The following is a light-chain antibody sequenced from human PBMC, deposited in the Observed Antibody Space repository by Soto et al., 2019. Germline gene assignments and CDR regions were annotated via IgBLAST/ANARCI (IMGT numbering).Light chain of an antibody. CDR2: RNN. Sequence: QSVLTQPPSASGTPGQRVTISCSGSISNIGSNFIYWYQQLPGTAPKLLIYRNNERPSGVPDRFSGSQSGTSASLAISGLRSEDEAAYHCAAWDDSLSGVVFGGVPKLTVL. CDR3: AAWDDSLSGVV. J-gene: IGLJ2*01. V-gene: IGLV1-47*01. CDR1: ISNIGSNF.